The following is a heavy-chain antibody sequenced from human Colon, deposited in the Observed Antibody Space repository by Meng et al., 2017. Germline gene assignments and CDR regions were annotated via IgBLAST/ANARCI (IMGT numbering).Heavy chain of an antibody. J-gene: IGHJ4*02. D-gene: IGHD6-6*01. CDR2: ITPSNGDK. Sequence: QVRLLQSGAEVKKPGAPVKVSCVASGYIFTNHHLHWVRQAPGQGPEWMGIITPSNGDKGYAQRFQGRVTMTSDTSTSTVYMELSGLRSEDTAMYYCTREGAASARFFDKWGQGTLVTVSS. CDR3: TREGAASARFFDK. V-gene: IGHV1-46*01. CDR1: GYIFTNHH.